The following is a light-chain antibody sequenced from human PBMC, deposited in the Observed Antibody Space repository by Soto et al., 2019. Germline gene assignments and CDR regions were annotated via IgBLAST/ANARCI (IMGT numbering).Light chain of an antibody. CDR3: NSYTSSYTYV. CDR2: EVS. CDR1: SSDVGGYNY. J-gene: IGLJ1*01. V-gene: IGLV2-14*01. Sequence: QSALTQPASVSGSPGQSITISCTGTSSDVGGYNYVSWYQQHPGKAPKLMISEVSNRPSGVSNRFSGSKSGNTASLTISGLQAEDEADYYCNSYTSSYTYVFGPGTKVTVL.